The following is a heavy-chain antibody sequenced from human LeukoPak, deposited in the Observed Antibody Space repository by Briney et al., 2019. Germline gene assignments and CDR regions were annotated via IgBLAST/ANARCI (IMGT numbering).Heavy chain of an antibody. J-gene: IGHJ2*01. CDR1: GLTFSIYW. D-gene: IGHD2-21*01. V-gene: IGHV3-74*01. Sequence: GGSLRLSCAASGLTFSIYWMHWVRHAPGKGRVWVSRIQRDGSTTNYAESVNGRFTISRHNATSTLYLQMNSLRAEDTAVYYCGRELPFDLWGRGTLVSVSS. CDR2: IQRDGSTT. CDR3: GRELPFDL.